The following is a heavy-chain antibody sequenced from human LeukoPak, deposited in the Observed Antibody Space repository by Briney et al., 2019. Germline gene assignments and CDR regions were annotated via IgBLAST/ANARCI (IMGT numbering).Heavy chain of an antibody. Sequence: SETLSPTCTVSGGSISSSSYYWGWIRQPPGKGLEWIGSIYYSGSTYYNPSLKSRVTIFVDTSKNQFSLKLSSVTAADTAVYYCARGELFIVVVPAANWFDPWGQGTLVTVSS. V-gene: IGHV4-39*01. D-gene: IGHD2-2*01. CDR1: GGSISSSSYY. CDR2: IYYSGST. CDR3: ARGELFIVVVPAANWFDP. J-gene: IGHJ5*02.